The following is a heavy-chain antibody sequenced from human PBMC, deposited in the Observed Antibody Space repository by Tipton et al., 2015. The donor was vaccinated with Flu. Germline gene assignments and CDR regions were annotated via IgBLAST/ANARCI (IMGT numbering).Heavy chain of an antibody. CDR2: IISIFGRT. V-gene: IGHV1-69*01. J-gene: IGHJ4*02. CDR1: GGTFSSYI. Sequence: QLVQSGAEVKKPGSSVKVSCKASGGTFSSYIISWVRQAPGQGPEWMGGIISIFGRTTYAQKFQGRVTFTADESTSTVYLELSSLRPEDTAVYYCVRGRIVGATHLDYWGQGTLVSVSS. D-gene: IGHD1-26*01. CDR3: VRGRIVGATHLDY.